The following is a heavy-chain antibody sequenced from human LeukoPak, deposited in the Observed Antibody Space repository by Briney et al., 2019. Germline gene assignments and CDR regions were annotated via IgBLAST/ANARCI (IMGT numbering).Heavy chain of an antibody. D-gene: IGHD1-1*01. CDR2: IGTASET. Sequence: GGSLRLSCAASGFTFSSFDMHWVRQPTGQGLEWVSTIGTASETYYPGSVEGRFTLSRDNAKNSLYLQMYSLTAGDTAVYYCARGPPRGKYYYMDVWGKGTTVTVSS. V-gene: IGHV3-13*01. CDR1: GFTFSSFD. J-gene: IGHJ6*03. CDR3: ARGPPRGKYYYMDV.